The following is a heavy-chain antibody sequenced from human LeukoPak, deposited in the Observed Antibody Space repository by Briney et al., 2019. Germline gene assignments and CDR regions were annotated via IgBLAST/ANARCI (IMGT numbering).Heavy chain of an antibody. J-gene: IGHJ4*02. CDR3: AREPDSSGRGVG. Sequence: PGGSLRLSCSASGFTFSSYAMHWVRQAPGKGLEWVSGINWNGGSTGYADSVKGRFTISRDNAKNSLYLQMNSLRAEDTALYYCAREPDSSGRGVGWGQGTLVTVSS. V-gene: IGHV3-20*04. CDR1: GFTFSSYA. CDR2: INWNGGST. D-gene: IGHD3-10*01.